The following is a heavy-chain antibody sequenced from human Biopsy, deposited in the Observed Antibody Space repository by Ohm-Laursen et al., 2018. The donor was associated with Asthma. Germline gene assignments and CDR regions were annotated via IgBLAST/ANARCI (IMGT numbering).Heavy chain of an antibody. D-gene: IGHD3-10*01. Sequence: SVNLSCNTSGYTFNSAGLTWVRQAPGQGLEWLGWISVYNGNTKVAQKLQDRVTMITDTSTSTAYMELRSLRADDTAVYFCARAVDYSHYYGIDVWGQGTTVTVS. J-gene: IGHJ6*02. CDR3: ARAVDYSHYYGIDV. CDR2: ISVYNGNT. CDR1: GYTFNSAG. V-gene: IGHV1-18*01.